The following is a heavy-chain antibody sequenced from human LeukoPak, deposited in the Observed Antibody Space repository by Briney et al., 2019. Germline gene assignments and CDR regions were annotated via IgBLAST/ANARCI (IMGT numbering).Heavy chain of an antibody. Sequence: SETLSLTCAVYGGSFSGYYWSWIRQPPGKGQEWIGEINHSGSTNYNPSLKSRVTISVDTSKNQFSLKLSSVTAADTAVYYCASSLDWLFVSPGYWGQGTLVTVSS. CDR3: ASSLDWLFVSPGY. CDR1: GGSFSGYY. J-gene: IGHJ4*02. D-gene: IGHD3-9*01. CDR2: INHSGST. V-gene: IGHV4-34*01.